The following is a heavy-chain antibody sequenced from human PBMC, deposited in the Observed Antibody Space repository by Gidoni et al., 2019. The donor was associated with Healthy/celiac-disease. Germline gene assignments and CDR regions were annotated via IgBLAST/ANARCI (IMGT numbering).Heavy chain of an antibody. D-gene: IGHD6-19*01. CDR3: ARDCREWYSSGPYNWFDP. J-gene: IGHJ5*02. CDR1: GFTFSSYA. CDR2: ISYDGSNK. Sequence: QVQLVESGGGVVQPGRSLRLSCAASGFTFSSYARHWVRQAPGKGLEWVAVISYDGSNKYYADSVKGRFTISRDNSKNTLYLQMNSLRAEDTAVYYCARDCREWYSSGPYNWFDPWGQGTLVTVSS. V-gene: IGHV3-30-3*01.